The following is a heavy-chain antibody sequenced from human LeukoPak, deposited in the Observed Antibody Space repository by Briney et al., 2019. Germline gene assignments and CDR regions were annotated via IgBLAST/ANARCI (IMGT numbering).Heavy chain of an antibody. J-gene: IGHJ6*03. Sequence: ASVKVSCKASGYTFTGYYMHWVRQAPGQGLEWMGWINPNSGGTNYAQKFQGRVTMTRDTSISTAYMELSRLRSDDTAVYYCARDSCSSTSCYPPYYYYMDVWGKGTTVTVSS. V-gene: IGHV1-2*02. CDR3: ARDSCSSTSCYPPYYYYMDV. D-gene: IGHD2-2*01. CDR2: INPNSGGT. CDR1: GYTFTGYY.